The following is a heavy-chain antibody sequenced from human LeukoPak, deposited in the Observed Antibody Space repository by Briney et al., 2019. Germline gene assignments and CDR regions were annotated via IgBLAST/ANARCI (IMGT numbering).Heavy chain of an antibody. D-gene: IGHD3-3*01. CDR1: GGSISSSSYY. CDR3: ASYDFWSGQGY. Sequence: SETLSLTCTVSGGSISSSSYYWGWIRQPPGKGLEWIGSIYYSGSTYYNPSLKSRVTISVDTSKNQFSLKLSSVTAADTAVYYCASYDFWSGQGYWGQGTLVTVSS. CDR2: IYYSGST. V-gene: IGHV4-39*07. J-gene: IGHJ4*02.